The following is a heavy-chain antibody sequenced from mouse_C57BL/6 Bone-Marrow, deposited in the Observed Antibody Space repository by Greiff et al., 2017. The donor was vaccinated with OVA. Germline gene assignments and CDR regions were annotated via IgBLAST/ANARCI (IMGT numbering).Heavy chain of an antibody. CDR1: GISITTGNYR. CDR3: ARERGPSSYDWYFDV. D-gene: IGHD1-1*01. CDR2: IYYSGTI. V-gene: IGHV3-5*01. J-gene: IGHJ1*03. Sequence: EVQLQESGPGLVKPSQTVFLTCTVTGISITTGNYRWSWIRQFPGNKLEWIGYIYYSGTITYNPSLTSRTTITRDTPKNQFFLEMNSLTAEDTATYYCARERGPSSYDWYFDVWGTGTTVTVSS.